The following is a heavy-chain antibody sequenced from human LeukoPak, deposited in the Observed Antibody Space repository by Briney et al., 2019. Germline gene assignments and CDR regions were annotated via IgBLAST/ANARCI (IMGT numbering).Heavy chain of an antibody. CDR3: ASAGSRQYYYYYGMDV. J-gene: IGHJ6*02. CDR1: GGTFSSYA. Sequence: SVKVSCKASGGTFSSYAISWVRQAPGQGLEWMGGIIPIFGTANYAQKFQGRVTITADESTSTAYMELSSLRSEGTAVYYCASAGSRQYYYYYGMDVWGQGTTVTVSS. D-gene: IGHD2-15*01. V-gene: IGHV1-69*13. CDR2: IIPIFGTA.